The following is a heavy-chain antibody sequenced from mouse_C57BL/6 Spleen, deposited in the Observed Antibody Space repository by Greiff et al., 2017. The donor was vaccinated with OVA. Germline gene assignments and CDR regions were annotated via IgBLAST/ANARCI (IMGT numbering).Heavy chain of an antibody. Sequence: LVESGPELVKPGASVKISCKASGYSFTSYYIHWVKQRPGQGLEWIGWIYPGSGNTKYNEKFKGKATLTADTSSSTAYMQLSSLTSEDSAVYYCARIDYDEGYYFDYWGQGTTLTVSS. CDR3: ARIDYDEGYYFDY. D-gene: IGHD2-4*01. CDR1: GYSFTSYY. CDR2: IYPGSGNT. V-gene: IGHV1-66*01. J-gene: IGHJ2*01.